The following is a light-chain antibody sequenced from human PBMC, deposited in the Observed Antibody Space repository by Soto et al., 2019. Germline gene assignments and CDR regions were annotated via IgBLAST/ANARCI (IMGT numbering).Light chain of an antibody. CDR2: EGS. J-gene: IGLJ2*01. Sequence: QSALTQPASVSGSPGQSITISCTGTSSDVGSYNLVSWYQQHPGQAPKLMVYEGSQRPSGVSSRFSGSKAGNTASLTISGLQTEDEADYYCCSYVGRDIVVFGGGTKLTVL. CDR1: SSDVGSYNL. V-gene: IGLV2-23*01. CDR3: CSYVGRDIVV.